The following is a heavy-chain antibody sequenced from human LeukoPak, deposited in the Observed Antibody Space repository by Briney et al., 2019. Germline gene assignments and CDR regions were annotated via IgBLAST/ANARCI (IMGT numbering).Heavy chain of an antibody. Sequence: SVKVSCKASGGTFSSYAISWVRQAPGQGLEWMGGIIPIFGTVSYAQKFQGRVTITADESTSTAYMELSSLRSEDTAVYYCARGGSGWSDFDYWGQGTLVTVSS. CDR1: GGTFSSYA. J-gene: IGHJ4*02. D-gene: IGHD6-19*01. CDR3: ARGGSGWSDFDY. V-gene: IGHV1-69*13. CDR2: IIPIFGTV.